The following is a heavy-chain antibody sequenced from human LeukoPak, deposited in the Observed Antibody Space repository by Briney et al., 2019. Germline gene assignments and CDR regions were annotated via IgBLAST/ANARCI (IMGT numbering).Heavy chain of an antibody. V-gene: IGHV3-53*01. J-gene: IGHJ4*02. CDR1: GFTVSSNY. Sequence: GGSLRLSCAASGFTVSSNYMSWVRQAPGKGLEWVSVIYSGGSTYYADSVKGRFTISRDNSKNTLYLQMNSLRAEDTAVYYCARLSGSYCFDYWGQGTLVTVSP. CDR3: ARLSGSYCFDY. CDR2: IYSGGST. D-gene: IGHD1-26*01.